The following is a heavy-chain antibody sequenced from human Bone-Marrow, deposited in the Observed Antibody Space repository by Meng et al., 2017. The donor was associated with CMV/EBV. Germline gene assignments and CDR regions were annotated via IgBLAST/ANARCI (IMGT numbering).Heavy chain of an antibody. D-gene: IGHD2-2*02. CDR2: IIPILGIA. CDR1: GGTFRSYA. V-gene: IGHV1-69*10. CDR3: ANANRVPAAIGWFDY. J-gene: IGHJ4*02. Sequence: ASVKVSCKASGGTFRSYAIRWVRQAPGQGLEWMVGIIPILGIANYAQKFQGRVTITADKSTSTAYSELSSLRSEDAVVYYCANANRVPAAIGWFDYWGQGTLVTVSS.